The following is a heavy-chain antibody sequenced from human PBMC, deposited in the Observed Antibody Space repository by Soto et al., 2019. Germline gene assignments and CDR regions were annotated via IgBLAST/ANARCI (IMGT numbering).Heavy chain of an antibody. CDR1: GGTFSSYA. D-gene: IGHD5-12*01. CDR2: IIPIFGTA. Sequence: QVQLVQSGAEVKRPGSSVRVSCKASGGTFSSYAISWVRQAPGQGLEWMGGIIPIFGTANYAQKFQGRVTITADESTSTAYMELSSLRSEDTAVHYCARAVYGGYDWVYYFDYWGQGALVTVSS. J-gene: IGHJ4*02. CDR3: ARAVYGGYDWVYYFDY. V-gene: IGHV1-69*01.